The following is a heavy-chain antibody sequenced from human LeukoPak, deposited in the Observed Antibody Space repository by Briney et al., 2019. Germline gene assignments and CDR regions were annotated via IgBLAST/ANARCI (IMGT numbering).Heavy chain of an antibody. CDR1: GFTVNTNY. V-gene: IGHV3-53*01. CDR3: TKAEQWPPTY. D-gene: IGHD6-19*01. Sequence: PGGSLRLSCAASGFTVNTNYMSWVRQAPGKGLEWVSGIYSDGSTYYADSVKGRFTFSRDNSKNTLYLQMNSLRADDTAVYYCTKAEQWPPTYWGRGTLVTVSS. CDR2: IYSDGST. J-gene: IGHJ4*02.